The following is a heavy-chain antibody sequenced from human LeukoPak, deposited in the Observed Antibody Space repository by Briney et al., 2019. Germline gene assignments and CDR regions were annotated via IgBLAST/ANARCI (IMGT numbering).Heavy chain of an antibody. J-gene: IGHJ4*02. CDR3: ATFIRAFDY. CDR1: GGSISSSSYH. D-gene: IGHD3-10*01. V-gene: IGHV4-61*02. CDR2: IYTSGST. Sequence: SETLSLTCTVSGGSISSSSYHWGWIRQPAGKGLEWIGRIYTSGSTNYNPSLKSRVTISVDTSKNQFSLKLSSVTAADTAVYYCATFIRAFDYWGQGTLVTVSS.